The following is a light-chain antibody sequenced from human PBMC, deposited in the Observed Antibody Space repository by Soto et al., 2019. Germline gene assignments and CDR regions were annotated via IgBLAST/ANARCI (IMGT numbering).Light chain of an antibody. CDR3: SSYTNSNTLV. CDR1: SSDVGDYDY. CDR2: EVR. J-gene: IGLJ3*02. V-gene: IGLV2-14*01. Sequence: QSALTQPASVSGSPGQSITISCTGTSSDVGDYDYVSWYQQHPGKAPKLMIYEVRNRPSGDSNRFSGSKSGNTASLAISGLQAEDEANYYCSSYTNSNTLVFGGGTKLTVL.